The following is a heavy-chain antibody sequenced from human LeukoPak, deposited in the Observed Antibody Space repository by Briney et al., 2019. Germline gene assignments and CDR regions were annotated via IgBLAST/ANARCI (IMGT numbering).Heavy chain of an antibody. CDR3: ARGNMSPSAY. CDR1: GYTFTNYV. CDR2: MNPNNDNT. D-gene: IGHD2/OR15-2a*01. Sequence: ASVKVSXKASGYTFTNYVINWVRQATGQGLEWLGWMNPNNDNTGYAQNLQGRVTMTTDTYTSTAYMELRSLRSDDTAVYYCARGNMSPSAYWGQGTLVTVSS. V-gene: IGHV1-8*02. J-gene: IGHJ4*02.